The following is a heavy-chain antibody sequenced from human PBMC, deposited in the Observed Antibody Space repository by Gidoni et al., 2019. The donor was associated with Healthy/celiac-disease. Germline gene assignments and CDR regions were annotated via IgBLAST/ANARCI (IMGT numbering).Heavy chain of an antibody. CDR1: VGTSSRYT. Sequence: QVQLVQSGAEAKKPGSPVKFSCKASVGTSSRYTISWVRQAPGQGLERMGRIIPILGIANYTQKFQGRVTITADKSTSTAYMELSSLRSEDTAVYYCARAEYSGSYDSLDAFDIWGQGTMVTVSS. J-gene: IGHJ3*02. CDR3: ARAEYSGSYDSLDAFDI. CDR2: IIPILGIA. D-gene: IGHD1-26*01. V-gene: IGHV1-69*02.